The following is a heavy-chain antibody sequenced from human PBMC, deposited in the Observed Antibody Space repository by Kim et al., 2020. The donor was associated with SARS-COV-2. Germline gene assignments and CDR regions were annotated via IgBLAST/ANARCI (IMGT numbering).Heavy chain of an antibody. J-gene: IGHJ6*02. CDR2: IGTGGET. CDR3: ARGFHLRLVVDV. CDR1: GFTFGGHD. Sequence: GGSLRLSCAASGFTFGGHDMHWVRQRAGKGLEWVSAIGTGGETFYEDSVKGRSIISRDNGTNSLYLQMGSLRAGDTAVYYCARGFHLRLVVDVGGQGTAVIV. V-gene: IGHV3-13*04. D-gene: IGHD1-26*01.